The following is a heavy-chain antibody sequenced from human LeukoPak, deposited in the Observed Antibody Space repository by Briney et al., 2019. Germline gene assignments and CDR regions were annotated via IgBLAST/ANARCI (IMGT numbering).Heavy chain of an antibody. V-gene: IGHV3-7*01. CDR1: GFTFSSYW. J-gene: IGHJ4*02. Sequence: GGSLRLSCAASGFTFSSYWMSWVRQAPGKGLEWVANIKQDGSEKYYVDSVKGRFTISRDNSKNTLYLQMNSLRAEDTAVYYCAKFPTTVTTIDYWGQGTLVTVSS. CDR3: AKFPTTVTTIDY. CDR2: IKQDGSEK. D-gene: IGHD4-17*01.